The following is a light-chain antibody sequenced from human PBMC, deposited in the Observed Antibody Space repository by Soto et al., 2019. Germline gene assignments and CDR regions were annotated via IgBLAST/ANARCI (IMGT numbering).Light chain of an antibody. CDR3: SSYTSTSTLYV. J-gene: IGLJ1*01. CDR2: DVS. CDR1: SSDIGGYNY. V-gene: IGLV2-14*03. Sequence: QPVLTQPASVSGSPGQSITISCTGTSSDIGGYNYVSRYQQLPGKVPKLIIYDVSNRPSGVSDRFSGSKSGNAASLTISGLQAEDEADYYCSSYTSTSTLYVFGTGTKVTVL.